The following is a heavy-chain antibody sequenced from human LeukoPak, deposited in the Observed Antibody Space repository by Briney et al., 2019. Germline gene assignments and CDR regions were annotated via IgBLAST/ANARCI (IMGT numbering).Heavy chain of an antibody. CDR3: ARRSTVAGRGRFDP. Sequence: PSETLSLTCTVSGGSIRSSSYYWGWIRQPPGKGLDWIGSVHYSGSTYDNPSLKSRVTISVDTSKNQSSLKLISVTAADTAVYYCARRSTVAGRGRFDPWGQGTLATVSS. J-gene: IGHJ5*02. D-gene: IGHD6-19*01. CDR2: VHYSGST. V-gene: IGHV4-39*01. CDR1: GGSIRSSSYY.